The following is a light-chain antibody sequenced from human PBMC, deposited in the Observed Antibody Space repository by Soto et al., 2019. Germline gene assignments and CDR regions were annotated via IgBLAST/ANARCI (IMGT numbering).Light chain of an antibody. V-gene: IGKV3-11*01. CDR3: QQRTDRPPWT. CDR2: DAS. CDR1: QSIGLA. J-gene: IGKJ1*01. Sequence: IVLTQSPATLSLSPGERATLSCRASQSIGLAIAWYQHKPGQAPRLLIFDASQRATGTPARFRGSGSGTDFTLSISSLEPEDFAVYYCQQRTDRPPWTFGQGTKVDIK.